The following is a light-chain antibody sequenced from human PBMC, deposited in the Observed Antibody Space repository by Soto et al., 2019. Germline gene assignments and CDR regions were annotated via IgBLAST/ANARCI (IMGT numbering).Light chain of an antibody. CDR3: HQYGDTPPLDT. CDR2: GAS. V-gene: IGKV3-20*01. J-gene: IGKJ3*01. CDR1: ESIRSNY. Sequence: EIVLTQSPGILSLSPGERATLSCRASESIRSNYLAWHQQKPGQAPRLLIYGASNRATGIPDRFSGSGSGTYFSLTISSLAPEDFAVYYWHQYGDTPPLDTFSPGTKVYIK.